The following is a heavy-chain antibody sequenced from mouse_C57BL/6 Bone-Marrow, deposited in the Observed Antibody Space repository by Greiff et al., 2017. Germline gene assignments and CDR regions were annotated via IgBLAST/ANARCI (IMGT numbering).Heavy chain of an antibody. CDR3: ASYPYTAMDY. D-gene: IGHD2-10*01. Sequence: QVQLQQSGAELVRPGTSVKVSCKASGYAFTNYLIEWVKQRPGQGLEWIGVINPGSGGTNYNEKFKGKATLTADKSSSTAYMQLSSLTSEDSAVYFCASYPYTAMDYWGQGTSVTVSS. CDR1: GYAFTNYL. V-gene: IGHV1-54*01. J-gene: IGHJ4*01. CDR2: INPGSGGT.